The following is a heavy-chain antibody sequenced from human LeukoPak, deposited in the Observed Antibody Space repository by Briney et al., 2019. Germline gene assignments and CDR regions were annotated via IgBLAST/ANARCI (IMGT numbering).Heavy chain of an antibody. Sequence: GGSLRLSCAASGFSFNNYGMSWVRQAPEKGLERVASINHNGNVNYYVDSVKGRFTISRDNAKNSLYLQMSNLRAEDTAVYFCARGGGLDVWGQGATVTVSS. J-gene: IGHJ6*02. D-gene: IGHD3-16*01. CDR2: INHNGNVN. CDR3: ARGGGLDV. CDR1: GFSFNNYG. V-gene: IGHV3-7*03.